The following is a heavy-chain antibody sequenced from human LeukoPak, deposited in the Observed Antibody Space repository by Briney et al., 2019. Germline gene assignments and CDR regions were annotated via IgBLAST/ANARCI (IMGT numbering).Heavy chain of an antibody. CDR2: IYYSGST. CDR3: ASVRRGFGESSKYYSYYYMDV. J-gene: IGHJ6*03. Sequence: SETLSLTCTVSGGSISSSSYYWGWIRQPPGKGLEWIGNIYYSGSTYCNPSLKSRVTISVDTSKNQFSLKLSAVTAADTAVYYCASVRRGFGESSKYYSYYYMDVWGNGTTVTISS. CDR1: GGSISSSSYY. D-gene: IGHD3-10*01. V-gene: IGHV4-39*01.